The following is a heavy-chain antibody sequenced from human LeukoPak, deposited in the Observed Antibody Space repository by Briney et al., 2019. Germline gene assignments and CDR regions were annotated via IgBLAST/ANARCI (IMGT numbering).Heavy chain of an antibody. Sequence: PGGSLTLSCAASGFTFDDNAMHWVRQRPGKGLEGVSLISGDGSVTYQVDSVRGRFSISRDNSKNSLYLQMNGLKTEDTALYFCARSRNYGSGGYIGHWGPGTLVTVS. CDR3: ARSRNYGSGGYIGH. D-gene: IGHD3-10*01. CDR2: ISGDGSVT. CDR1: GFTFDDNA. J-gene: IGHJ4*02. V-gene: IGHV3-43*02.